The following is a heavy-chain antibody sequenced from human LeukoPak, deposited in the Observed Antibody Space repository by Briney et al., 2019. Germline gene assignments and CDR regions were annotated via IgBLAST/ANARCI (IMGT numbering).Heavy chain of an antibody. J-gene: IGHJ4*02. D-gene: IGHD3-10*01. V-gene: IGHV3-23*01. CDR1: GFTFSSYA. CDR3: AKDEGRGITMVRGASDY. Sequence: GGSLRLSCAAPGFTFSSYAMSWVRQAPGKGLEWVSAISGSGGSTYYADSVKGRFTISRDNSKNTLYLQMNSLRAEDTAVYYCAKDEGRGITMVRGASDYWGQGTLVTVSS. CDR2: ISGSGGST.